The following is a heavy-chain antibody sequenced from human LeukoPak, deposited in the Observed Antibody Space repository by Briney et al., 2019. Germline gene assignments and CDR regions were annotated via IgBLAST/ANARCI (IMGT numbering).Heavy chain of an antibody. CDR3: ARDSGEEIL. D-gene: IGHD1-26*01. CDR2: IYYSGST. CDR1: GGSISSGGYS. V-gene: IGHV4-31*11. J-gene: IGHJ4*02. Sequence: PSETLSLTCAVSGGSISSGGYSWSWIRQPPGKGLEWIGYIYYSGSTYYNPSLKSRVTISVDTSKNQFSLKLSSVTAADTAVYYCARDSGEEILWGQGTLVTVSS.